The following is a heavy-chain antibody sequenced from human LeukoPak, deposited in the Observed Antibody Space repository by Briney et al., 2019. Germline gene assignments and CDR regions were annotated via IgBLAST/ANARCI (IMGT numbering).Heavy chain of an antibody. V-gene: IGHV1-46*01. J-gene: IGHJ4*02. D-gene: IGHD5-12*01. Sequence: ASVKVSCKASGYTFTSYYIHWVRQAPGQGLEWMGVIVPSVDTTTYAQKFQGRLTMTSDTSTSTVYMELSSLRSEDTAVYYCARLEGVGATMGDGGQATLVTASS. CDR1: GYTFTSYY. CDR3: ARLEGVGATMGD. CDR2: IVPSVDTT.